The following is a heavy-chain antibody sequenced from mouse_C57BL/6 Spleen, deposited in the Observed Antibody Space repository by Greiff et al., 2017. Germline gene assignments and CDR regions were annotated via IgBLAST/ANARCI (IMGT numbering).Heavy chain of an antibody. D-gene: IGHD1-1*01. V-gene: IGHV7-1*01. Sequence: EVKLVESGGGLVQSGRSLRLSCATSGFTFSDFYMEWVRQAPGKGLEWIAASRNKANDYTTEYSASVKGRFIVSRDTSQSILYLQMNALRAEDTAIYYCARDAGYYGSPWYFDVWGTGTTVTVSS. CDR3: ARDAGYYGSPWYFDV. J-gene: IGHJ1*03. CDR1: GFTFSDFY. CDR2: SRNKANDYTT.